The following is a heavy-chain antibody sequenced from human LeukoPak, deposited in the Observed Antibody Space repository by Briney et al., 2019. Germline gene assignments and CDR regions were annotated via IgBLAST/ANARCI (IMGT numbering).Heavy chain of an antibody. D-gene: IGHD4/OR15-4a*01. J-gene: IGHJ4*02. CDR3: ARRAGAYSHPYDY. CDR2: ISDTGSPR. Sequence: AGGSLRLSCVVSGFSVSDYYMSWIRQAPGKGLEWVSYISDTGSPRYYADSVKGRFTISRDNSKNTLYLQMNSLRAEDTAVYYCARRAGAYSHPYDYWGQGTLVTVSS. V-gene: IGHV3-11*01. CDR1: GFSVSDYY.